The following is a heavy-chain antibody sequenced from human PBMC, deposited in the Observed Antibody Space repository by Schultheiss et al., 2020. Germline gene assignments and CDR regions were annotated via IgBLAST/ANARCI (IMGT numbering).Heavy chain of an antibody. Sequence: GESLKISCAASGFTFSDYYMSWIRQAPGKGLEWVSYISSSGSTIYYADSVKGRFTISRDNAKNSLYLQMNSLRAEDTAVYYCARVGSETLSLDYWGQGTLVTVSS. CDR2: ISSSGSTI. D-gene: IGHD2/OR15-2a*01. J-gene: IGHJ4*02. CDR1: GFTFSDYY. CDR3: ARVGSETLSLDY. V-gene: IGHV3-11*01.